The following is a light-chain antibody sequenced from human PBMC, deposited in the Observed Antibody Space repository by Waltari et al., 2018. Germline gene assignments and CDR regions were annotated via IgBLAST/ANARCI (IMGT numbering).Light chain of an antibody. CDR2: WAS. CDR1: QSVLYSSNNKNY. V-gene: IGKV4-1*01. CDR3: QQYYSIPLT. Sequence: DIVMTQSADSLAVSLGERATINCKSSQSVLYSSNNKNYLAWYQQKPGQPPKLRIYWASTRESGVPDRVTGSGSGTYFTLTISSLQAEDVAVYYCQQYYSIPLTFGGGTTVEIK. J-gene: IGKJ4*01.